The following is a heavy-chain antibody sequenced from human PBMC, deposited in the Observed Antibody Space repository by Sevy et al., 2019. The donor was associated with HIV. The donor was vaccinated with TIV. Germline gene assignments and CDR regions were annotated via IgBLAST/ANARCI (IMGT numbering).Heavy chain of an antibody. CDR1: GYSISSDCN. CDR2: IYHSGTT. J-gene: IGHJ4*02. Sequence: SETLSLTCTVSGYSISSDCNWGWIRQPPGKGLEWIGNIYHSGTTYYNPSLTGRVTISLDTSKKQFFLKLSSVTAADTAVYYCVRRTTATSRIDYWGQGTLVTVSS. CDR3: VRRTTATSRIDY. D-gene: IGHD1-1*01. V-gene: IGHV4-38-2*02.